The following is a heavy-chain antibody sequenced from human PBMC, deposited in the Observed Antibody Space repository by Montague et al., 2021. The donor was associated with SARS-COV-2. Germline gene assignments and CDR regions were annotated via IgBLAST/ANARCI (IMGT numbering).Heavy chain of an antibody. CDR3: ARGQGEITMIVVVLTAAAHYFDY. V-gene: IGHV4-34*01. J-gene: IGHJ4*02. CDR2: INHSGST. D-gene: IGHD3-22*01. Sequence: SETLSLTCAVSGGSLSGYDWGWIRQPPGKGLKWIGEINHSGSTNXNPSLKSRVSISVDTSKNQFSLTLNSVTAADTAVYYCARGQGEITMIVVVLTAAAHYFDYWGQGTLVTVSP. CDR1: GGSLSGYD.